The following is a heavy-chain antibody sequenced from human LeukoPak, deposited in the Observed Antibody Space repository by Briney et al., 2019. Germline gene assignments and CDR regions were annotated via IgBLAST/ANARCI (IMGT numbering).Heavy chain of an antibody. V-gene: IGHV3-74*01. CDR1: GFTVRDDW. D-gene: IGHD2-15*01. CDR3: ARESREAGSGDHQTDAFDI. J-gene: IGHJ3*02. CDR2: ITSDARRP. Sequence: GRSLRLSCAASGFTVRDDWMRSGRPAPGKGLVWVSRITSDARRPSSADFVKGRFTISRDSAKNTLHLQMNSLRVEDTALYYCARESREAGSGDHQTDAFDIWGQGTMVSVSS.